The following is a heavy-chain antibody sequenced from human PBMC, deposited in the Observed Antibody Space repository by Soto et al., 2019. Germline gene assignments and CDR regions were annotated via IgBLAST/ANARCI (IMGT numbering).Heavy chain of an antibody. CDR2: VYNSGST. Sequence: SETLSLTCTVSGGSISSNYWTWIRQPPGKGLEWIGYVYNSGSTNYNPSLKSRVTISEDTSKSQFSLKVNSMTAADTAVYYCARYRREAAAGYTLDYWGQGILVTVSS. CDR1: GGSISSNY. J-gene: IGHJ4*02. D-gene: IGHD6-13*01. CDR3: ARYRREAAAGYTLDY. V-gene: IGHV4-59*01.